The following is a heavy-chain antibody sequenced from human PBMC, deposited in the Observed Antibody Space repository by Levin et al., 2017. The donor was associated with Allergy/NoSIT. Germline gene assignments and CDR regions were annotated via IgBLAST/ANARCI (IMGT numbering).Heavy chain of an antibody. J-gene: IGHJ2*01. Sequence: SETLSLTCTVSGGSISSSSYYWGWIRQPPGKGLEWIGTIYYSGSTYYNPSLKSRVTISVDTSKNQFSLRLSSVTAADTAVYYCATRPTFGDYEWYFDLWGRGTLVTVSS. CDR1: GGSISSSSYY. D-gene: IGHD4-17*01. CDR3: ATRPTFGDYEWYFDL. CDR2: IYYSGST. V-gene: IGHV4-39*01.